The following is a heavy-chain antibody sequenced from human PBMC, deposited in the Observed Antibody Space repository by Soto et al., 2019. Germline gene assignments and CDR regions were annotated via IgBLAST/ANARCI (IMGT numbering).Heavy chain of an antibody. D-gene: IGHD2-21*02. V-gene: IGHV3-23*01. J-gene: IGHJ4*02. Sequence: EVQLLESGGGLVQPGGSLRLSCAASGFTFSNYAMSWVRQAPGKGLEWVSGISGGGGSSYYADSVKGRFTISRDNSKNTLYLQMNSLRADDTAVYYCARNCGVDCHSVFFYWGQGTLVIVSS. CDR3: ARNCGVDCHSVFFY. CDR2: ISGGGGSS. CDR1: GFTFSNYA.